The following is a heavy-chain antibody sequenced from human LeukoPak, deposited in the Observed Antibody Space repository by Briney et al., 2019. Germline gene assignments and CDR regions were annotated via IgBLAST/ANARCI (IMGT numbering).Heavy chain of an antibody. Sequence: GGSLRLSCAASGFTFSSYSMNWVRQAPGKGLEWVSSISSSSSYIYYADSVKGRFTISRDNAKNSLYLQMNSLRAEDTAVYYCARDGIAARLEAFDYWGQGTLVTVSS. CDR3: ARDGIAARLEAFDY. V-gene: IGHV3-21*01. CDR1: GFTFSSYS. CDR2: ISSSSSYI. D-gene: IGHD6-6*01. J-gene: IGHJ4*02.